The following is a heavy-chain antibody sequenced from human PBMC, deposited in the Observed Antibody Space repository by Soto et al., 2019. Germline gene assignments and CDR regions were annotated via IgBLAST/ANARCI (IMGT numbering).Heavy chain of an antibody. CDR2: IYPSDSDT. Sequence: GESLKISCKGSGYTFTNYWIGWVRQMPGKGPEWMGIIYPSDSDTKYNPWFLGQVTISADKSYTTTYLQWSSLKAPDTAIYYCAASIFYYGMDVWGQGTTVTVSS. J-gene: IGHJ6*02. CDR1: GYTFTNYW. CDR3: AASIFYYGMDV. V-gene: IGHV5-51*01.